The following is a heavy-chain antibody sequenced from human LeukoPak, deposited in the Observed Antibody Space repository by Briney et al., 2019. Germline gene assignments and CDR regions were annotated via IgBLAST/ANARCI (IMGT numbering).Heavy chain of an antibody. CDR1: GGSFSGYY. CDR3: ARRPTFVYRSEYYYYYYYMDV. J-gene: IGHJ6*03. Sequence: SETLSLTCAVYGGSFSGYYWSWIRQPPGKGLEWIGKINHSGSTNYNPSLKSRVTISVDTSKNQFSLKLSSVTAADTAVYYCARRPTFVYRSEYYYYYYYMDVWGKGTTVTVSS. CDR2: INHSGST. V-gene: IGHV4-34*01. D-gene: IGHD3-16*02.